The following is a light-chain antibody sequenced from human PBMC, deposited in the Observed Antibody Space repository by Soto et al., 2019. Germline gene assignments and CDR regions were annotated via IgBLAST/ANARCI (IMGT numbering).Light chain of an antibody. CDR3: QQYGSSSP. V-gene: IGKV3-20*01. CDR1: QSVSSTY. Sequence: EIVLTQSPGTLSLSPGERATLSCRASQSVSSTYLAWYQQRPGQAPRLLMSGTSNRATGTPDRFSGSGSGTDFTLTISRLEPEDFAVYYCQQYGSSSPFGQGTRLEI. J-gene: IGKJ5*01. CDR2: GTS.